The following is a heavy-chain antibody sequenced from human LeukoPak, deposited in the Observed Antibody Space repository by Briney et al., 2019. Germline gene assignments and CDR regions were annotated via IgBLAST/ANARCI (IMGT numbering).Heavy chain of an antibody. D-gene: IGHD2-2*01. CDR2: MHPNSGNT. J-gene: IGHJ4*02. V-gene: IGHV1-8*03. CDR3: ARGYCSSTSCFDSFDY. Sequence: ASVKVSCMASAYTFTSYDINWVRPATGHGLGWMGWMHPNSGNTSYAQKFQGRVTITTNTSISTAYMELSSLRSEDTAVYYCARGYCSSTSCFDSFDYWGQGTLVTVSS. CDR1: AYTFTSYD.